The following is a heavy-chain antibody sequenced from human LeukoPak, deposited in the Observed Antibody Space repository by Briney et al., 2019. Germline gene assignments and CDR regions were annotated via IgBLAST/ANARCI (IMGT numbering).Heavy chain of an antibody. V-gene: IGHV4-59*01. Sequence: PSETLSLTCTVSGGSISSYYWRWIRQPPGKGLEWIGYIYYSGSTNYNPSLKSRITISVDTSKNQFYLKLNSVTAADTAVYYCARVKMAYNFDYWGQGTLVTVSS. CDR2: IYYSGST. J-gene: IGHJ4*02. CDR1: GGSISSYY. D-gene: IGHD5-24*01. CDR3: ARVKMAYNFDY.